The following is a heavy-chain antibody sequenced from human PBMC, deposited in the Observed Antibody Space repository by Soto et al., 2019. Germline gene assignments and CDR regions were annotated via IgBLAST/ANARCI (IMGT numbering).Heavy chain of an antibody. V-gene: IGHV1-18*01. CDR3: ARRGYYDGVDYMAFDY. D-gene: IGHD3-22*01. CDR1: GYTFTSYG. J-gene: IGHJ4*02. Sequence: ASVKVSCKASGYTFTSYGISWVRQAPGQGLEWMGWISAYNGNTNYAQKFQGRVTMTTDTSTSTAYMELRSLRSDDTAVYYCARRGYYDGVDYMAFDYWGQGTLVTVSS. CDR2: ISAYNGNT.